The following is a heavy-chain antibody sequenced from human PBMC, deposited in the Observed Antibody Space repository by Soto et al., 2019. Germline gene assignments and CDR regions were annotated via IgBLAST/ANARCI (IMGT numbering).Heavy chain of an antibody. CDR3: ARDRTIWNPNDDFHI. V-gene: IGHV3-7*01. CDR2: IKQDGSEK. J-gene: IGHJ3*02. Sequence: EVQLVESGGGLVQPGGSLRLSCAASGFTFSSYWMSWVRQAPGKGLEWVANIKQDGSEKYYVDSVKGRFTISRDNAKNSLYLQMNSLRAEDTAVYYCARDRTIWNPNDDFHIWGQVTMVTASS. D-gene: IGHD1-1*01. CDR1: GFTFSSYW.